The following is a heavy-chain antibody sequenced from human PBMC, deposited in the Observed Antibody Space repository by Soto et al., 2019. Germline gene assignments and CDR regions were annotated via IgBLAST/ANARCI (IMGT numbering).Heavy chain of an antibody. CDR1: GFTFSTYA. D-gene: IGHD2-8*01. CDR3: AGRYCTNGVCYTNYYYYIDV. CDR2: ITTSGGNT. J-gene: IGHJ6*03. V-gene: IGHV3-23*01. Sequence: EVQLLESGGGLVQPGGSLRLSCAASGFTFSTYAMSWVRQAPGKGLEWVSTITTSGGNTYYADSVQGRFTISRDNSKNTLYLQMNGLRDEEPAVYYCAGRYCTNGVCYTNYYYYIDVWGKGTTVTVSS.